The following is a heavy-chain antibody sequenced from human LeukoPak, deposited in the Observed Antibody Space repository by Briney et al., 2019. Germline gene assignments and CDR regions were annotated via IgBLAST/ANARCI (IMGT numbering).Heavy chain of an antibody. CDR1: GYIFTTYW. Sequence: GESLKISCKGSGYIFTTYWIGWVRQMLGKGLEWMGIIYPGDSDTRYSPSFQGQVTISADKSISTAYLQWSSLKASDTAMYYCARRGVGCSSTSCYDFDYWGQGTLVTVSS. CDR3: ARRGVGCSSTSCYDFDY. J-gene: IGHJ4*02. D-gene: IGHD2-2*01. CDR2: IYPGDSDT. V-gene: IGHV5-51*01.